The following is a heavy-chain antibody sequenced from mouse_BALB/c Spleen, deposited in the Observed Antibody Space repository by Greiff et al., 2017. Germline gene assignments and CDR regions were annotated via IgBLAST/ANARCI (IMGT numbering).Heavy chain of an antibody. CDR2: INPSTGYT. CDR3: ARYNYRYSLDY. CDR1: GYTFTSYW. V-gene: IGHV1-7*01. J-gene: IGHJ2*01. D-gene: IGHD2-14*01. Sequence: VQLQQSGAELAKPGASVKMSCKASGYTFTSYWMHWVKQRPGQGLEWIGYINPSTGYTEYNQKFKDKATLTADKSSSTAYMQLSSLTSEDSAVYYCARYNYRYSLDYWGQGTTLTVSS.